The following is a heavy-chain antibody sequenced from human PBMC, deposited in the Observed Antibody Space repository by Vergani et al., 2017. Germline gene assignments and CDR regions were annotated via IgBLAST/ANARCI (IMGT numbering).Heavy chain of an antibody. CDR1: GFTFRSYA. D-gene: IGHD1-26*01. CDR2: ISDSGGST. CDR3: AKDHGLGIVGY. J-gene: IGHJ4*02. Sequence: VQLLESGGGLVQPGGSLRLSCAASGFTFRSYAMIWVRQAPGKGLEWVSTISDSGGSTYYADSVKGRFTISRDNSKNTLYLQMNSLRAEDTAVYYCAKDHGLGIVGYWGQGTLVTVSS. V-gene: IGHV3-23*01.